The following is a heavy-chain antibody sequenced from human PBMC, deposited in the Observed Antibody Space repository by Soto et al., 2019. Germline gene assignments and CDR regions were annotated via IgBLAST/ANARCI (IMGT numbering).Heavy chain of an antibody. CDR2: IIPIFGTA. D-gene: IGHD2-15*01. CDR1: GGTFSSYA. J-gene: IGHJ6*02. Sequence: QVQLVQSGAEVKKPGSSVKVSCKASGGTFSSYAISWVRQAPGQGLEWMGGIIPIFGTANYAQKFQGRVTITADESTSTAYMELSSLRSDDTAVYYCARDRGCSGGSCYSGYYYGMDVWGQGTTVTVSS. V-gene: IGHV1-69*01. CDR3: ARDRGCSGGSCYSGYYYGMDV.